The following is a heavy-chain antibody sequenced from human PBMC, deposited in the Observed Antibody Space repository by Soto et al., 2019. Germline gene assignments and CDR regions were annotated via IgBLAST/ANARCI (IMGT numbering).Heavy chain of an antibody. CDR3: TTGRRDYYYYGLDV. V-gene: IGHV3-15*07. J-gene: IGHJ6*01. CDR1: DFTFNNVW. CDR2: IKSKTDGGAT. Sequence: EVQVVESGGGLVKPGGSLRLSCAVSDFTFNNVWMNWVRQAPGKGLEWVGHIKSKTDGGATDYAAPVKGRFTISRDDSKNTLYLQMNSLKTEDTAVYYCTTGRRDYYYYGLDVW.